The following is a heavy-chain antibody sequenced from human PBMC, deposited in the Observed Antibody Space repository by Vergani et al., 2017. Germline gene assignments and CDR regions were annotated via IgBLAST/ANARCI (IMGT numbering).Heavy chain of an antibody. CDR1: GGSISSYY. V-gene: IGHV4-59*12. D-gene: IGHD3-22*01. J-gene: IGHJ5*02. CDR3: ARVGYYDSSGYPLEASGYNWFDP. Sequence: QVQLQESGPGLVKPSETLSLTCTVSGGSISSYYWSWIRQPPGKGLEWIGYIYYSGSTNYNPSLKSRVTISVDTSKNQFSLKLSSVTAADTAVYYCARVGYYDSSGYPLEASGYNWFDPWGQGTLVTVSS. CDR2: IYYSGST.